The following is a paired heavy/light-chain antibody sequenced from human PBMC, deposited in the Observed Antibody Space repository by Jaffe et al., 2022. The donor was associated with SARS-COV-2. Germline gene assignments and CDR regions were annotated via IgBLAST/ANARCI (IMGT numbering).Heavy chain of an antibody. CDR3: ARVQPYYYGSGDS. V-gene: IGHV3-21*01. D-gene: IGHD3-10*01. CDR2: ISGSSSKI. CDR1: GFLFGSFT. Sequence: EVQVEESGGGLVKPGGSLRLSCAASGFLFGSFTMNWVRQAPGRGLEWVSSISGSSSKIYYADSVKGRFTISRDNGKNALYLQMDSLRDEDTAVYFCARVQPYYYGSGDSWGQGTLVTVSS. J-gene: IGHJ4*02.
Light chain of an antibody. Sequence: DIVMTQSPLSLAVTPGEPASISCRASQSLLYSNGHNSLDWYLQKPGQSPQLLIYLGSNRASGVPARFSGSGSGTDFTLEISRVEAEDVGVYYCMQTLQTPAWTFGQGTKVEIK. CDR3: MQTLQTPAWT. CDR2: LGS. CDR1: QSLLYSNGHNS. J-gene: IGKJ1*01. V-gene: IGKV2-28*01.